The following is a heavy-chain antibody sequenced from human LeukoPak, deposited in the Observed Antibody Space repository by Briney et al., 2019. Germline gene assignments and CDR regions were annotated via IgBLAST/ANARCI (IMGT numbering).Heavy chain of an antibody. D-gene: IGHD3-10*01. J-gene: IGHJ5*02. CDR2: ISGSGGTT. CDR1: GFTFRTYV. V-gene: IGHV3-23*01. CDR3: AKLSTFGDLSRVRFDP. Sequence: GGSLRLSCAVSGFTFRTYVMSWVRQAPGKGLEWVSAISGSGGTTYYADSVKGRFTISRDNSKNTLYLQMNSLRAEDTAVYYCAKLSTFGDLSRVRFDPWGQGTLVTVSS.